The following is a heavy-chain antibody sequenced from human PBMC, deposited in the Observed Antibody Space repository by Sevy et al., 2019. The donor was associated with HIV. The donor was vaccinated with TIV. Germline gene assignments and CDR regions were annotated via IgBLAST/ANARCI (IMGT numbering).Heavy chain of an antibody. J-gene: IGHJ6*02. CDR3: ARYTHDYGDYAPQGYGMDV. V-gene: IGHV3-21*01. CDR2: ISSTSSYI. D-gene: IGHD4-17*01. Sequence: GGSLRLSCAASGFSFSSYSINWVRQAPGKGLEWVSFISSTSSYIYYADSVKGRFTISRDNAKNSLYLQMNSLRAEDTAVYYCARYTHDYGDYAPQGYGMDVWGQGNPGHRL. CDR1: GFSFSSYS.